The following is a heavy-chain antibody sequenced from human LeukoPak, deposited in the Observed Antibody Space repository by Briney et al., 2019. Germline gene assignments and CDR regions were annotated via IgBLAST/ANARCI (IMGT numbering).Heavy chain of an antibody. CDR3: ARQDCSGGSCYLDY. J-gene: IGHJ4*02. V-gene: IGHV3-30*04. D-gene: IGHD2-15*01. CDR2: ISYHGSDQ. Sequence: GGSLRLSCAASRFIFSNYAMHWVRQAPGKGLDWVAVISYHGSDQYYADSVKGRFTISRDYSKNTLYLQMNSLRTEDTAVYYCARQDCSGGSCYLDYWGQGTPVTVSS. CDR1: RFIFSNYA.